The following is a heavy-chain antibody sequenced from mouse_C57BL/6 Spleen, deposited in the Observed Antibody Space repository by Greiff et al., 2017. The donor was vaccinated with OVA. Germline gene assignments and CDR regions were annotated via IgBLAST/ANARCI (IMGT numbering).Heavy chain of an antibody. CDR2: ISSGSSTI. D-gene: IGHD2-1*01. V-gene: IGHV5-17*01. CDR1: GFTFSDYG. J-gene: IGHJ4*01. CDR3: ARRGNFPYYAMDY. Sequence: EVQLLASGGGLVKPGGSLKLSCAASGFTFSDYGMHWVRQAPEQGLEWVAYISSGSSTIYYADTVKGRFTISRDNAKNTLFLQMTSLRSEDTSMYYCARRGNFPYYAMDYWGQGTSVTVSS.